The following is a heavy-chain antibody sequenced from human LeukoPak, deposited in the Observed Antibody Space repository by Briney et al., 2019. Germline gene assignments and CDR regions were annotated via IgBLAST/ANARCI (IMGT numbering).Heavy chain of an antibody. CDR3: AVGYVLRYFDCHCLGY. CDR1: GYTFTSYG. Sequence: GASVKVSCKASGYTFTSYGISWVRQAPGQGLEWMGWISAYNGNTDYVQKLQGRVTMTTDTSTSTVYMELRSLRSDDTAVYYCAVGYVLRYFDCHCLGYWGQGTLVTVSS. D-gene: IGHD3-9*01. CDR2: ISAYNGNT. J-gene: IGHJ4*02. V-gene: IGHV1-18*01.